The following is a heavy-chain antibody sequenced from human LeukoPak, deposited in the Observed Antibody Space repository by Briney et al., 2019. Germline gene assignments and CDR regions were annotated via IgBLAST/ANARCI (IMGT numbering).Heavy chain of an antibody. D-gene: IGHD4-17*01. CDR3: ARCRTTVTAMPGY. Sequence: PGGSLRLSCAASGFTFSSYAMSWVRQAPGRGLEWVSAISGSGGSTYYADSVKGRFTISRDNSKNTLYLQMNSLRAEDTAVYYCARCRTTVTAMPGYWGQGTLVTVSS. CDR2: ISGSGGST. CDR1: GFTFSSYA. V-gene: IGHV3-23*01. J-gene: IGHJ4*02.